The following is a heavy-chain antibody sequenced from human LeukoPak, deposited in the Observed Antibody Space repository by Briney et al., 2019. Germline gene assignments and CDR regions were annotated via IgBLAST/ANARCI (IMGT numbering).Heavy chain of an antibody. D-gene: IGHD6-19*01. CDR1: GFTVSSYL. CDR2: VNPQGSGT. V-gene: IGHV3-74*01. Sequence: GSLRLSRAASGFTVSSYLMHWGPQAPGEGPVSVSRVNPQGSGTSYTASVQGRFTVSRDNAKAALHLRMDNLRVEDTAVYYCARARWSSTAWFLGYWGQGTLVTVSS. J-gene: IGHJ4*02. CDR3: ARARWSSTAWFLGY.